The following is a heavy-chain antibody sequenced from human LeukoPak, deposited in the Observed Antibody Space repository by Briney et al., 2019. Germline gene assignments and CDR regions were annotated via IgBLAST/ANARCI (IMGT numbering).Heavy chain of an antibody. V-gene: IGHV1-2*02. D-gene: IGHD2/OR15-2a*01. CDR3: AGPIRGGGHSMDY. CDR2: INPKSGDT. J-gene: IGHJ4*02. Sequence: ASVKVSCKASGYTFTGYYMHWVRHAPGQGLEWMGWINPKSGDTYYAQKFQGRVTMTRDTSISTAYMELNKLRSDDTAIYYCAGPIRGGGHSMDYWGQGTLVTVSS. CDR1: GYTFTGYY.